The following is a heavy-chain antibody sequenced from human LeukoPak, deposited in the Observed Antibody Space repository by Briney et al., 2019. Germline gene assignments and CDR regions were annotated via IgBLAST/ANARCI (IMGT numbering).Heavy chain of an antibody. CDR1: GFTFSSYG. CDR2: IWYDGSNK. CDR3: ARDYVMVRGVFDY. V-gene: IGHV3-33*01. J-gene: IGHJ4*02. D-gene: IGHD3-10*01. Sequence: PGRSLRLSCAASGFTFSSYGMHWVRQAPGKGLEWVAVIWYDGSNKYYADSVKGRFTISRDNSKNTLYLQMNSLRAEDTAVYYCARDYVMVRGVFDYWGQGTLVTVSS.